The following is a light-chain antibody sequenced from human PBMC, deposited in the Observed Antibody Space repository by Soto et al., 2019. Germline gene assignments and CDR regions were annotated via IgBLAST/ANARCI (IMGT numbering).Light chain of an antibody. Sequence: DVVMTQTPLSXSVAPGQPPSISCKSSQSLLHITGETFLFWHLPKPGQSPQLLVYEVSTRVSGVPDRVSGSGSGTDFTLEISRVETDDVGIYYCMQSTQLPPTVGQGTRL. CDR3: MQSTQLPPT. J-gene: IGKJ5*01. CDR1: QSLLHITGETF. V-gene: IGKV2D-29*02. CDR2: EVS.